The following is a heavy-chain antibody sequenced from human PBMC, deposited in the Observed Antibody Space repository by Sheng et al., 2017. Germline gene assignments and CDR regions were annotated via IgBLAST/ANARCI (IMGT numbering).Heavy chain of an antibody. J-gene: IGHJ6*03. D-gene: IGHD2-2*01. CDR1: GFTFSSYA. CDR2: ISGSGGST. V-gene: IGHV3-23*01. Sequence: EVQLLESGGGLVQPGGSLRLSCAASGFTFSSYAMSWVRQAPGKGLEWVSAISGSGGSTYYADSVKGRFTISRDNSKNTLYLQMNSLRAEDTAVYYCAKAGSYCSSTSCYPWAYYYYMDVWGQGTTVTVSS. CDR3: AKAGSYCSSTSCYPWAYYYYMDV.